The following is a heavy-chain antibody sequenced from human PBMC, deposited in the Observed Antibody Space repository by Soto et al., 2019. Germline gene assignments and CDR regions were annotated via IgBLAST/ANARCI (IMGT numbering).Heavy chain of an antibody. CDR2: ISGSGGST. V-gene: IGHV3-23*01. CDR1: GFTFSSYA. CDR3: AKGLLSEYYMVVTAIIGFDY. J-gene: IGHJ4*02. Sequence: GGSLRLSCAASGFTFSSYAMSWVRQAPGKGLEWVSAISGSGGSTYYADSVKGRFTISRDNSKNTLYLQMNSLRAEDTAVYYCAKGLLSEYYMVVTAIIGFDYWGQGTLVTVSS. D-gene: IGHD2-21*02.